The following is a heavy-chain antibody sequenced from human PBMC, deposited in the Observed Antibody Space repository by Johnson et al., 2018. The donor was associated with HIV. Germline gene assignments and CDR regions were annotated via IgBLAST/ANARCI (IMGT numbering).Heavy chain of an antibody. CDR2: IRDDGSNK. Sequence: VQLVESGGGVVQPGGSLRLSCAASGFTFSSYGMHWVRQAPGKGLEWVAFIRDDGSNKYYADSVKGRFTISRDNSKNTLFLHMNSLRAGDTAVYYCARAGVGAGAFDIWGQGTMVTVSS. V-gene: IGHV3-30*02. CDR3: ARAGVGAGAFDI. D-gene: IGHD1-26*01. J-gene: IGHJ3*02. CDR1: GFTFSSYG.